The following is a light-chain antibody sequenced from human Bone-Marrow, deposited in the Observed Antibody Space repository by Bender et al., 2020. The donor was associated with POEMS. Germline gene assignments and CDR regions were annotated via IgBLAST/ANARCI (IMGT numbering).Light chain of an antibody. CDR1: SSDVGYSSF. J-gene: IGLJ3*02. V-gene: IGLV2-14*03. Sequence: QSALTQPASVSGSPGQSIIISCTGISSDVGYSSFVSWYQHHPGKAPKLMIFDVSDRPFGVSSRFSGSRSGNTASLTISGLLAEDEANYYCCSYTSYTAVFGGGTKLTVL. CDR2: DVS. CDR3: CSYTSYTAV.